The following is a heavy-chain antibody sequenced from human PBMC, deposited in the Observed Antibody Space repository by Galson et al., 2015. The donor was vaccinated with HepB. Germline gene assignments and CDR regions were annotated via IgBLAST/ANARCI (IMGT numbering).Heavy chain of an antibody. D-gene: IGHD5-18*01. Sequence: SVKVSCKASGYTFTGYYMHWVRQAPGQGLEWMGWINPNSGGTNYAQKFQGRVTMTRDTSISTAYMELSRLRSDDTALYYCARDAQGYSYGYCYDYWGQGTLVTVSS. CDR1: GYTFTGYY. J-gene: IGHJ4*02. V-gene: IGHV1-2*02. CDR2: INPNSGGT. CDR3: ARDAQGYSYGYCYDY.